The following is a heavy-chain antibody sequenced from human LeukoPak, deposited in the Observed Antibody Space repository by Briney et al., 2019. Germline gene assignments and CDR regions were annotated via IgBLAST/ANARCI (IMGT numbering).Heavy chain of an antibody. CDR2: LLYSGSN. D-gene: IGHD2-2*01. CDR1: GASISIYY. J-gene: IGHJ6*02. Sequence: PSDTLSLTCTVCGASISIYYCIWIRDPPGKGLEWIGDLLYSGSNNSNPSLKSRVVISVDTSKNQCSLKLSSVTAADTADYYGAAGQYQLLNMDVWGPGTTVTVSS. V-gene: IGHV4-59*08. CDR3: AAGQYQLLNMDV.